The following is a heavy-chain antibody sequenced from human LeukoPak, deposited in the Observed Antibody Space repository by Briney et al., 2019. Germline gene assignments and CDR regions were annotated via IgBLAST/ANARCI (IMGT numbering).Heavy chain of an antibody. J-gene: IGHJ4*02. D-gene: IGHD6-13*01. CDR2: IWYDGSNK. CDR3: ARDWGYGSSPVYYFDY. Sequence: PGGSLRLSCAASGFTFSSYGMHWVRQAPGKGLEWVAVIWYDGSNKYYADSVKGRFTISRDNSKNTLYLQMNSLRAEDTAVYYCARDWGYGSSPVYYFDYWGQGTLVTVSS. V-gene: IGHV3-33*01. CDR1: GFTFSSYG.